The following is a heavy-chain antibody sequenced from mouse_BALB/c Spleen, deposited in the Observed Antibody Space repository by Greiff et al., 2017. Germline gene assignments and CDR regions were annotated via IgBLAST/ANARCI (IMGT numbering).Heavy chain of an antibody. D-gene: IGHD1-2*01. V-gene: IGHV1-77*01. J-gene: IGHJ3*01. Sequence: QVQLKESGPELVKPGASVKMSCKASGYTFTDYVISWVKQRTGQGLEWIGEIYPGSGSTYYNEKFKGKATLTADRSSNTAYMQLSSLTSEDSAVYFCARGRALLRLSFAYWGQGTLVTVSA. CDR2: IYPGSGST. CDR1: GYTFTDYV. CDR3: ARGRALLRLSFAY.